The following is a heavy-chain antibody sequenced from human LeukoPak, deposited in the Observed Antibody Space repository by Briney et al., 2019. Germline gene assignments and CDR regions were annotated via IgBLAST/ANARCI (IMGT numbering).Heavy chain of an antibody. Sequence: GGSLRLSCAASGFTVSNYWMNWVRQAPGKGLEWVANIKQDGSEKYYVESLKGRFTISRDNAKNSLYLQMNSLRAEDTAVYYCARGYRYSSSSSDYWGQGTLVTASS. CDR2: IKQDGSEK. CDR3: ARGYRYSSSSSDY. V-gene: IGHV3-7*01. CDR1: GFTVSNYW. D-gene: IGHD6-6*01. J-gene: IGHJ4*02.